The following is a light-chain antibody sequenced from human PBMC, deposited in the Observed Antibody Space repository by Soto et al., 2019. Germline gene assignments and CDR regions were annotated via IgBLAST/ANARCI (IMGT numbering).Light chain of an antibody. CDR2: QVS. CDR3: MQNTHWPIT. V-gene: IGKV2-30*01. J-gene: IGKJ5*01. Sequence: VMMAQSPLSLPVTLGQPASISCSSSQSLVYSDGDTYLSWFQQRPGQSPRPLLSQVSNRDSGVPDRFSGSGSGTDFTLNISSVEADDVAVYYCMQNTHWPITFGQGTRLEIK. CDR1: QSLVYSDGDTY.